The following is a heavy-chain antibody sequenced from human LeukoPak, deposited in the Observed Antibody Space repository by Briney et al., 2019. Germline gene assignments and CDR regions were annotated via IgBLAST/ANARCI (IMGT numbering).Heavy chain of an antibody. CDR1: GGSISSRGCY. CDR3: ARGKNDYSNRYYFDY. CDR2: IYYDEST. D-gene: IGHD4-11*01. Sequence: SETLSLTCTVSGGSISSRGCYWSWIRQHPGKGLEWIGYIYYDESTYYNPSLKSRITISVDTSKNHFSLRLSSVTAADTAVYYCARGKNDYSNRYYFDYWGQGTQVTISS. V-gene: IGHV4-31*03. J-gene: IGHJ4*02.